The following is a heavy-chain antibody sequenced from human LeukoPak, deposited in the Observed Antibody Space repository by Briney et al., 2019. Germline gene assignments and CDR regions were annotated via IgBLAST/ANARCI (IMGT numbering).Heavy chain of an antibody. CDR3: AKDQGYCSGGSCYENWFDP. CDR1: GFTFSSYG. Sequence: QPGGSLRLSCAASGFTFSSYGMHWVRQAPGKGLEWEAFIRYDGSNKYYADSVKGRFTISRDNSKNTLYLQMNSLRAEDTAVYYCAKDQGYCSGGSCYENWFDPWGQGTLVTVSS. D-gene: IGHD2-15*01. J-gene: IGHJ5*02. V-gene: IGHV3-30*02. CDR2: IRYDGSNK.